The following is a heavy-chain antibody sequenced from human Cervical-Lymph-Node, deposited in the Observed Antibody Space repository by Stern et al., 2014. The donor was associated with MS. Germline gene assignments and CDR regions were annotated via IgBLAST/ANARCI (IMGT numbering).Heavy chain of an antibody. D-gene: IGHD4-11*01. CDR1: GGSISSSVYY. J-gene: IGHJ4*02. CDR3: ARPDYGNYYYAY. Sequence: QLQLQESGPGLVKPSETLSLTCTVSGGSISSSVYYWGWIRQPPGKGLEWIGSIYYSGSTYYNPSLKSRVTISVDTSKNQFYLRLRSVTAADTAVYYCARPDYGNYYYAYWGQGTLVTVPS. CDR2: IYYSGST. V-gene: IGHV4-39*01.